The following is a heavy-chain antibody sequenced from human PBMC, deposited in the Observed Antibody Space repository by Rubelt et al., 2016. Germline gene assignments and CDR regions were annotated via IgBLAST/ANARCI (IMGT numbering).Heavy chain of an antibody. Sequence: QVQLVESGGGVVQPGRSLRISCAASGVTFSSYSMHWVRQAPGQGLEWVEVISYDVRNKYYADSSLGRFTIYRENSKNTQYVQMNRLRPEGTAEYYGARLAAASATGNFDYWGQGTLVTVSS. CDR1: GVTFSSYS. J-gene: IGHJ4*02. V-gene: IGHV3-30*04. D-gene: IGHD6-13*01. CDR2: ISYDVRNK. CDR3: ARLAAASATGNFDY.